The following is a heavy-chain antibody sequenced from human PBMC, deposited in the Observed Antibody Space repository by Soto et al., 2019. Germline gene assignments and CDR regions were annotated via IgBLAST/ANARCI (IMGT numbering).Heavy chain of an antibody. CDR2: INHSGST. Sequence: QGQLQQWGAGLLKPSETLSLTCGVYGGSFSGYYWSWIRQPPGKGLEWVGEINHSGSTNYNPSLKSRVTISVDTSKNQVSLKLSSVTAADTAVYYCARGPTYRGGDCYLGTLIWGLDYWGQGTLVTVSS. CDR1: GGSFSGYY. J-gene: IGHJ4*02. D-gene: IGHD2-21*02. V-gene: IGHV4-34*01. CDR3: ARGPTYRGGDCYLGTLIWGLDY.